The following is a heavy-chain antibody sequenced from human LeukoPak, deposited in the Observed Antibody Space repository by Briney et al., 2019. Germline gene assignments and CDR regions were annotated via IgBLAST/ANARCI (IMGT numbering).Heavy chain of an antibody. Sequence: PGGSLRLSCAASGFTFSSYGMHWVRQAPGKGLEWVAIMSYDRSNKYYADSVKGRFTISRDNAKNSLYLQMNSLRAEDTAVYYCARALWVWDIVVVPAASDYWGQGTLVTVSS. CDR1: GFTFSSYG. CDR3: ARALWVWDIVVVPAASDY. D-gene: IGHD2-2*01. J-gene: IGHJ4*02. V-gene: IGHV3-30*03. CDR2: MSYDRSNK.